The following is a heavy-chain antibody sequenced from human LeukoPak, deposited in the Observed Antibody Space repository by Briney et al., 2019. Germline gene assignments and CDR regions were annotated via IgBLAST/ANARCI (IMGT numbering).Heavy chain of an antibody. CDR1: GYTFTGYY. CDR2: INPNSGGT. V-gene: IGHV1-2*02. D-gene: IGHD3-10*01. J-gene: IGHJ6*02. Sequence: ASVKVSCKASGYTFTGYYMHWVRQAPGQGLEWMGWINPNSGGTNYAQKFQGGVTMTRDTSISTAYMELSRLRSDDTAVYYCAREFSGSGSYWVRGMDVWGQGTTVTVSS. CDR3: AREFSGSGSYWVRGMDV.